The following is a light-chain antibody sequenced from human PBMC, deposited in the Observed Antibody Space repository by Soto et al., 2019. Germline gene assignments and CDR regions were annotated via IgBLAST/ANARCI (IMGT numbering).Light chain of an antibody. CDR2: EVS. CDR1: SSDIGDYDY. CDR3: SSYTSSIVV. J-gene: IGLJ2*01. V-gene: IGLV2-14*01. Sequence: QSALTQPASVSGSPGQSITISCTGTSSDIGDYDYVSWYQHLPGKAPKLMIYEVSNRPSGVSNRFSGSKSGNTASLTISGLQAQDEADYYCSSYTSSIVVFGGGTKLTVL.